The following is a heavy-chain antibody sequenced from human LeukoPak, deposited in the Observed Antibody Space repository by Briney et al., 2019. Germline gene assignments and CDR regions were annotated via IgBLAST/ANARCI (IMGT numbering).Heavy chain of an antibody. J-gene: IGHJ6*02. CDR1: GFTFSDHY. V-gene: IGHV3-72*01. Sequence: GGSLRLSCAASGFTFSDHYMDWVRQAPGKGLEWVGRTRNKANSYTTEYAASVKGRFTISRDDSKNSLYLQMNSLKTEDTAVYYCARAQHSGSYYSSGMDVWGQGTTVTVSS. CDR3: ARAQHSGSYYSSGMDV. D-gene: IGHD1-26*01. CDR2: TRNKANSYTT.